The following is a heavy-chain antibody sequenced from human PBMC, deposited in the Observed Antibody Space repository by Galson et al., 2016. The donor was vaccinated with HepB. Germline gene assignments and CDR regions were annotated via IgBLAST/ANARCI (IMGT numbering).Heavy chain of an antibody. J-gene: IGHJ5*02. CDR3: ARSGENWILNWFDP. D-gene: IGHD1-1*01. V-gene: IGHV3-33*01. CDR1: GFTFSDYG. Sequence: SLRLSCAASGFTFSDYGFHWVRQTPGKGLEWVALIWYDGSYKYYADSVKGRFTISRDNSKNTLYLQMISLRAEDTAVYYCARSGENWILNWFDPWGQGTLVTVSS. CDR2: IWYDGSYK.